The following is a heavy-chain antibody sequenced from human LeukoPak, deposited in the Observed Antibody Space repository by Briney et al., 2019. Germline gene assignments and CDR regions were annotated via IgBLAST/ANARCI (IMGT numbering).Heavy chain of an antibody. D-gene: IGHD3-22*01. V-gene: IGHV4-30-2*01. CDR3: ARGYYYDSSGNSYYFDY. CDR2: IYHSGST. J-gene: IGHJ4*02. CDR1: GGSISSGGYS. Sequence: PSETLSLTCAVSGGSISSGGYSWSWIRQPPGKGLEWIGYIYHSGSTYYNPSLKSRVTISVGRSKNQFSLKLSSVTAADTAVYYCARGYYYDSSGNSYYFDYWGQGTLVTVSS.